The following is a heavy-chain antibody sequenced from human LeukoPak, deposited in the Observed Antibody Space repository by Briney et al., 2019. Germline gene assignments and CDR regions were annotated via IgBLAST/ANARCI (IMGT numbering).Heavy chain of an antibody. J-gene: IGHJ6*03. Sequence: SGGSLRLSCAASGFTFSSYAMSWVRQAPGKGLEWVSAISGSGGSTYYADSVKGRFTISRDNSKNTLYLQMNSLRAEDTAVYYCAKDWPCSSTSCYLFKYYYYMDVWGKGTTVTVSS. CDR1: GFTFSSYA. CDR3: AKDWPCSSTSCYLFKYYYYMDV. D-gene: IGHD2-2*01. V-gene: IGHV3-23*01. CDR2: ISGSGGST.